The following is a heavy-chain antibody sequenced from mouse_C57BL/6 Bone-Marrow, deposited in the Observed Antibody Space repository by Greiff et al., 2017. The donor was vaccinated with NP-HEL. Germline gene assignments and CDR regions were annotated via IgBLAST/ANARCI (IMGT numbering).Heavy chain of an antibody. CDR3: ARQEGMVTDY. V-gene: IGHV5-6*01. D-gene: IGHD2-2*01. J-gene: IGHJ2*01. Sequence: EVHLVESGGDLVKPGGSLKLSCAASGFTFSSYGMSWVRQTPDKRLEWVATISSGGSYTYYPDSVKGRFTISRDNAKNTLYLQMSSLKAEDTAMYYCARQEGMVTDYWGQGTTLTVSS. CDR2: ISSGGSYT. CDR1: GFTFSSYG.